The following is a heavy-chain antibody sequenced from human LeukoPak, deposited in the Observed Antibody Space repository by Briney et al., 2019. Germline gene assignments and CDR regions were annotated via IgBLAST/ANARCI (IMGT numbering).Heavy chain of an antibody. V-gene: IGHV4-59*01. J-gene: IGHJ5*02. Sequence: SETLSLTCSVSGGSIGSYYWSWIRQPPGKGLEWIGDIYNSGSTIYNPSLKSRVTISINTSKNQVSLKLSSVTAADTAVYYCARGASFWFDPWGQGALVTVSS. CDR2: IYNSGST. D-gene: IGHD5-12*01. CDR1: GGSIGSYY. CDR3: ARGASFWFDP.